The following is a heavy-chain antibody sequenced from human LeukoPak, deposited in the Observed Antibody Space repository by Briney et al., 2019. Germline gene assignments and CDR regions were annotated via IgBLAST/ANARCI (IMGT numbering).Heavy chain of an antibody. Sequence: EASVKVSCKASGGTFSSYAISWVRQAPGQGLEWMGGIIPIFGTANYAQKFQGRVTITADESTSTAYMELSSLRSEDTAVYYCAREPMNYLVPAVMGAAFDIWGQGTMVTVSS. CDR1: GGTFSSYA. J-gene: IGHJ3*02. CDR2: IIPIFGTA. D-gene: IGHD2-2*01. CDR3: AREPMNYLVPAVMGAAFDI. V-gene: IGHV1-69*13.